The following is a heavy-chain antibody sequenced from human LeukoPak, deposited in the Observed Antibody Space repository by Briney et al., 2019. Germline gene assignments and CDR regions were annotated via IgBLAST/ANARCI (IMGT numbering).Heavy chain of an antibody. CDR2: IHSDRSST. V-gene: IGHV3-74*01. Sequence: GGSLRLSCAASGFTFSSYWMHWVRQAPGRGLVWVSRIHSDRSSTTYADSVKGRFTISRDNAKNTLYLQMNSLRAEDTAVYYCARDAWMASTPLDYWGQGTLVTVSS. D-gene: IGHD5-24*01. CDR1: GFTFSSYW. CDR3: ARDAWMASTPLDY. J-gene: IGHJ4*02.